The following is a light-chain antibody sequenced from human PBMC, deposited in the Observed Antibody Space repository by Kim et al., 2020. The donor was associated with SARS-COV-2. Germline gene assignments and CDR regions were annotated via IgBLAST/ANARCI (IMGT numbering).Light chain of an antibody. Sequence: QSALTQPASVSGSPGQSITISCTGTSSDVGGYNYVSWYQQHSDKAPKLMIYDVTKRPSGVSNRFSGSKSGNTASLTISGLQAEDEADYYCSSYTTSSTLVFGGGTQLTVL. J-gene: IGLJ2*01. V-gene: IGLV2-14*01. CDR3: SSYTTSSTLV. CDR1: SSDVGGYNY. CDR2: DVT.